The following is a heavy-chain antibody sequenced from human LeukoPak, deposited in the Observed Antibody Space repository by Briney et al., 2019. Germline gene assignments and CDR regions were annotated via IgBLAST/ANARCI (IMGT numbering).Heavy chain of an antibody. J-gene: IGHJ4*02. CDR2: ISSSSSYM. V-gene: IGHV3-21*01. D-gene: IGHD2-2*01. CDR1: GFTFSSYS. CDR3: ARDRGYCSSTSCHFDY. Sequence: GGSLRLSCAASGFTFSSYSMNWVRQAPGKGLEWVSSISSSSSYMYYADSVKGRFTISRDNAKNSLYLQMNSLRAEDTAVYYCARDRGYCSSTSCHFDYWGQGTLVTVSS.